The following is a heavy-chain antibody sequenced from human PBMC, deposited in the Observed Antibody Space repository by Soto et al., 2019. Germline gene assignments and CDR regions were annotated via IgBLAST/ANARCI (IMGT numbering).Heavy chain of an antibody. CDR3: ARQIYDSDTGPNFQYYFDS. CDR1: GCSYASYW. D-gene: IGHD3-22*01. CDR2: IDPSDSQT. V-gene: IGHV5-10-1*01. J-gene: IGHJ4*02. Sequence: GHAVKISCTGCGCSYASYWITWVHQKPGKGLEWMGRIDPSDSQTYYSPSFRGHVTISVTKSITTVFLQWSSLRASDTAMYYCARQIYDSDTGPNFQYYFDSWGQGTPVPVSS.